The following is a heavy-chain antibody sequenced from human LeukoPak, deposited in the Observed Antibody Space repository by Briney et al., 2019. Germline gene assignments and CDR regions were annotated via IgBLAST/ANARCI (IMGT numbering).Heavy chain of an antibody. CDR2: ISSSGSTI. D-gene: IGHD1-1*01. CDR3: ARAPNWNDVYLSWSDP. Sequence: PGGSLRLSCAASGFTFSDYYMSWIRQAPGKGLEWVSYISSSGSTIYYADSVKGRFTISRDNAKNSLYLQMNSLRAEDTAVYYCARAPNWNDVYLSWSDPWGQATLVTVSS. V-gene: IGHV3-11*04. CDR1: GFTFSDYY. J-gene: IGHJ5*02.